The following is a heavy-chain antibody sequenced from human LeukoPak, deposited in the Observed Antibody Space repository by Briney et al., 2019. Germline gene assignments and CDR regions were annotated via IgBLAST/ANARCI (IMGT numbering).Heavy chain of an antibody. D-gene: IGHD3-10*01. V-gene: IGHV3-23*01. CDR3: AKGVPDYIDFFDY. CDR1: GFTFTSYA. CDR2: ISGSGGST. J-gene: IGHJ4*02. Sequence: PGGSLRLSCEASGFTFTSYAMSWVRQAPGKGLEWVSTISGSGGSTYYADSVKGRFTISRDNSKNTLYLQMNSLGAEDTAVYYCAKGVPDYIDFFDYWGQGTLVTVSS.